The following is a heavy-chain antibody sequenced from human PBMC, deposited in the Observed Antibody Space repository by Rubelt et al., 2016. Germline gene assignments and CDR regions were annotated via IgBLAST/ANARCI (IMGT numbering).Heavy chain of an antibody. CDR1: GYTFTSYG. CDR3: ARDPYGDRHHDY. Sequence: QVQLVQSGAEVKKPGASVKVSCKASGYTFTSYGISWVRQAPGQGLEWMGWISAYNGNTNYAQKLQGRATMTTETSTRTAYMEPRSLRSDDTAVYYCARDPYGDRHHDYWGQGTLVTVSS. CDR2: ISAYNGNT. D-gene: IGHD4-17*01. J-gene: IGHJ4*02. V-gene: IGHV1-18*01.